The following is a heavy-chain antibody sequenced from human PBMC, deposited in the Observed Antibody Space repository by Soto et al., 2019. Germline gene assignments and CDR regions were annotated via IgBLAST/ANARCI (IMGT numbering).Heavy chain of an antibody. J-gene: IGHJ4*02. CDR3: ARVDHRGYFAILTDY. CDR1: GDSLSSGGHY. CDR2: IYDSVNT. Sequence: SETLSLTCTVSGDSLSSGGHYWSWIRQHPGKGLEWIGHIYDSVNTYYSPSLRGPVTISADMSKNQFSLNLRSVTAADTAVYYCARVDHRGYFAILTDYWGQGTLVTVSS. V-gene: IGHV4-31*01. D-gene: IGHD3-9*01.